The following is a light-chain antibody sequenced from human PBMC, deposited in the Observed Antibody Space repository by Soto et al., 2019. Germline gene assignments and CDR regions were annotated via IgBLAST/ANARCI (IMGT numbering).Light chain of an antibody. V-gene: IGLV2-14*01. Sequence: QSALTQPASVSGSPGQSITISCTGTSSDVGGYNYVSWYQQHPGKAPKLMIYDVSNRPSGVSNRFSGSKSGNTASLTISGLQAEDEADYYCSSYTSSSTVVFGGWPKRTVL. J-gene: IGLJ2*01. CDR2: DVS. CDR3: SSYTSSSTVV. CDR1: SSDVGGYNY.